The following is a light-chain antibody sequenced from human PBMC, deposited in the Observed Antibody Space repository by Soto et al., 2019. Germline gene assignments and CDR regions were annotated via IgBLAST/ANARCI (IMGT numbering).Light chain of an antibody. CDR1: SSDIGAYNY. J-gene: IGLJ3*02. V-gene: IGLV2-8*01. Sequence: QSALTQPPSASGSPGQSAAISCTGTSSDIGAYNYVSWYQQHPGKAPKLMIYEVNKRPSGVPDRFSGSKSGNTASLTVSGLQAEDEADYYCSSYTGYNNNRLFGGGTKLTVL. CDR2: EVN. CDR3: SSYTGYNNNRL.